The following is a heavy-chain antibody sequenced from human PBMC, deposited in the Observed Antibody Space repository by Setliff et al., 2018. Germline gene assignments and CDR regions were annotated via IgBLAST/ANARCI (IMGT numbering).Heavy chain of an antibody. J-gene: IGHJ2*01. CDR1: GYTFPSYA. CDR2: INTNTGNP. Sequence: ASVKVSCKASGYTFPSYALNWVRQAPGQGLEWMGWINTNTGNPTYAQNFTGRFVFSLDTSVSTAYLQISSLKAEDTAVYYCARERGKFSHWYFDLWGRGTLVTVSS. CDR3: ARERGKFSHWYFDL. V-gene: IGHV7-4-1*02.